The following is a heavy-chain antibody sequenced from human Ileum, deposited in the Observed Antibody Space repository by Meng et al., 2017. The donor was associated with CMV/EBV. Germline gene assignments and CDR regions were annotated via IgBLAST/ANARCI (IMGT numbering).Heavy chain of an antibody. CDR1: GYTFTSYY. Sequence: ASVKVSCKASGYTFTSYYMHWVRQAPGQGLEWMGIINPSGGSTSYAQKFQGRVTMTRDTSTSTVYMELSSLRSEDTAVYYCARDLMVRGGSVGMDVWGQGTTVTVSS. D-gene: IGHD2-8*01. V-gene: IGHV1-46*01. CDR2: INPSGGST. J-gene: IGHJ6*02. CDR3: ARDLMVRGGSVGMDV.